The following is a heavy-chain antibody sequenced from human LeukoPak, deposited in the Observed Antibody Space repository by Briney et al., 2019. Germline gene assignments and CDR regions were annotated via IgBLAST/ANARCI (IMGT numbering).Heavy chain of an antibody. D-gene: IGHD2-15*01. Sequence: TSGTLSLTCAVSGGSISSSNWWSWVRQPPGKGLEWIGEIYHSGSTNYNPSLKSRVTIAVDKSKNQFSLKLSSLSAADTTVYYGAKIGYCGGGSCNRDTYYFDYWGQGPLVPVS. CDR2: IYHSGST. CDR1: GGSISSSNW. CDR3: AKIGYCGGGSCNRDTYYFDY. J-gene: IGHJ4*02. V-gene: IGHV4-4*02.